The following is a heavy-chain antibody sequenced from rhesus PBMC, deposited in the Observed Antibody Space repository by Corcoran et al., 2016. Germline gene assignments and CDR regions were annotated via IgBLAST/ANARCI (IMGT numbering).Heavy chain of an antibody. CDR1: GGSISDSYR. J-gene: IGHJ4*01. D-gene: IGHD6-25*01. Sequence: QVQLQESGPGVVKPSETLSLTCAVSGGSISDSYRWSWIRQPPGKGLAWIGYIYGSSTSTNYNPSLKSRVTISKDTSKNQFSLKLSSVTAADTAVYYCARVLAGDWGQGVLVTVSS. V-gene: IGHV4S10*01. CDR2: IYGSSTST. CDR3: ARVLAGD.